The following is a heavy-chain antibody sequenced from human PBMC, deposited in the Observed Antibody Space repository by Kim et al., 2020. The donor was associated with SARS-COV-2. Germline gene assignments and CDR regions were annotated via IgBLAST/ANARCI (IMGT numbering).Heavy chain of an antibody. CDR1: GFTFRDHS. J-gene: IGHJ3*02. V-gene: IGHV3-49*03. CDR2: IRSDAYGGSA. CDR3: SREMRRGSFDI. Sequence: GGSLRLSCTISGFTFRDHSMSWFRQGPGKGLEWVGFIRSDAYGGSADYAATVNGRFTISRADSKSIAYLQMNSLKNEDTTVYYCSREMRRGSFDIWGQGTMGTVSP.